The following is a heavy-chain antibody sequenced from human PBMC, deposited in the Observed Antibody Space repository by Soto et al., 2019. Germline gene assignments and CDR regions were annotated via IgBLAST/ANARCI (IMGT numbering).Heavy chain of an antibody. CDR2: IYYSGST. V-gene: IGHV4-39*01. J-gene: IGHJ4*02. CDR3: ARQGHVAAAGTRVDY. CDR1: GGSISSSSYY. D-gene: IGHD6-13*01. Sequence: QLQLQESGPGLVKPSETLSLTCTVSGGSISSSSYYWGWIRQPPGKGREWIGSIYYSGSTYYNPSLKSRVTISVDTSKNQFSLKLSSVTAADTAVYYCARQGHVAAAGTRVDYWGQGTLVTVSS.